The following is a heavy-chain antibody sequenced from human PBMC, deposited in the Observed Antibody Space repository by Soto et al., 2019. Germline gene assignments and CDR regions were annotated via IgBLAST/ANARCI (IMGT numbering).Heavy chain of an antibody. CDR3: ARSYSSGWEFDY. CDR2: ISSTGRTI. J-gene: IGHJ4*02. D-gene: IGHD6-19*01. CDR1: GFTFSNYY. V-gene: IGHV3-11*01. Sequence: GGSLKLSCVASGFTFSNYYMSWIRQAPGKGLEWVSYISSTGRTIYYADSVKGRFTVSRDNAQNSLSLKLNSLRVEDTAVYYCARSYSSGWEFDYWGQGTQVTVSS.